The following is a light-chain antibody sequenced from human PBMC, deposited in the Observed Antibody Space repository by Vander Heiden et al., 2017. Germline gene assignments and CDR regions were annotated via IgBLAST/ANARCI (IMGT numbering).Light chain of an antibody. Sequence: IQLTQSPPFLSASIGDRVTITCRASQGIGSYVAWFQQKPGKAPKLLIYAASTLQSGVTSRFSGSGSGTDFTLTISSLQPEDFATYYCQQVNDYPRTFGPGTTVDIK. CDR2: AAS. V-gene: IGKV1-9*01. CDR3: QQVNDYPRT. J-gene: IGKJ3*01. CDR1: QGIGSY.